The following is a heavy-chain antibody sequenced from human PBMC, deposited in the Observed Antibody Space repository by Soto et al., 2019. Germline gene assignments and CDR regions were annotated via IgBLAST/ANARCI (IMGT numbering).Heavy chain of an antibody. Sequence: SETLSLTCTVSGGSISSSSYYWGWIRQPPGKGLEWIGSIYYSGSTYYNPSLKSRVTISVDTSKNQFSLKLSSVTAADTAVYYCAPLKWAGTTYNWFDPWGQGTLVTVSS. D-gene: IGHD1-7*01. CDR3: APLKWAGTTYNWFDP. CDR1: GGSISSSSYY. J-gene: IGHJ5*02. CDR2: IYYSGST. V-gene: IGHV4-39*01.